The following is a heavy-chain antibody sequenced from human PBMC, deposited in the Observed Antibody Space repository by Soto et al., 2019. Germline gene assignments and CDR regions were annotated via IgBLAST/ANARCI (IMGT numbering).Heavy chain of an antibody. V-gene: IGHV3-9*01. CDR1: GFNFEDFA. CDR2: ISWNSGNK. J-gene: IGHJ6*02. CDR3: VKDTGGGFPAYYYGMDV. D-gene: IGHD2-8*02. Sequence: AQLVESGGALVQPGNSLRLSCVASGFNFEDFAMHWVRQAPGKGLEWVSGISWNSGNKGYADSVKGRFTISRDNAAKSLFLQVNSLRPEDTALYYCVKDTGGGFPAYYYGMDVWGQGTTVTVSS.